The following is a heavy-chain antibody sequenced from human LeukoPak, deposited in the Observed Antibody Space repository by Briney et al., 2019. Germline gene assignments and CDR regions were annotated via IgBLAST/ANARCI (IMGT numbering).Heavy chain of an antibody. CDR3: ARETRAARPFGY. D-gene: IGHD2-15*01. J-gene: IGHJ4*02. Sequence: SETLSLTCTVSGGSVSSGSYYWSWIRQPAGKGLEWIGRIFTSGSTNYNPSLKSRVTMSVDTSKNRFSLKLSSVTAADTAVYYCARETRAARPFGYWGQGTLVTVSS. CDR1: GGSVSSGSYY. CDR2: IFTSGST. V-gene: IGHV4-61*02.